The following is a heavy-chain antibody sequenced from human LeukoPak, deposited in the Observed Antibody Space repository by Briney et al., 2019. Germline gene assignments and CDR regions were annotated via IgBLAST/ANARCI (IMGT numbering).Heavy chain of an antibody. D-gene: IGHD3-22*01. CDR3: ARSRNIDSSGYYFDAFDI. J-gene: IGHJ3*02. V-gene: IGHV1-2*02. CDR1: GYTFTGYY. CDR2: INPNSGGT. Sequence: ASVKVSCKASGYTFTGYYMHWVRQAPGQGLEWMGWINPNSGGTNYAQKFQGRVTMTRDTSISTAYMELSRLRSDDTAVYYCARSRNIDSSGYYFDAFDIWGQGTMVTVSS.